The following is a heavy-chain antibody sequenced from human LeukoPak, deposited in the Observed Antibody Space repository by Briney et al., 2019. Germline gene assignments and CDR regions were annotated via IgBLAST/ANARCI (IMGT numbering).Heavy chain of an antibody. D-gene: IGHD6-19*01. V-gene: IGHV3-23*01. J-gene: IGHJ1*01. CDR3: AKDKSSGWYGYFQH. CDR2: ISGIGGST. Sequence: GGSLRLSCAASGFSFSIHAVSWVRQAPGKGLEWVSSISGIGGSTYYADSVKGRFTISRDNSKNTLYLQMNSLRAEDTAVYYCAKDKSSGWYGYFQHWGQGTLVTVSS. CDR1: GFSFSIHA.